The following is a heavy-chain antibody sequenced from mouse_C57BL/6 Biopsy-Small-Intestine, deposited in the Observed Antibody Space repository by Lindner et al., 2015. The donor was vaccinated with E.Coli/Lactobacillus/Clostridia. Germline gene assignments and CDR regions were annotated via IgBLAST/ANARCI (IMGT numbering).Heavy chain of an antibody. CDR2: VDPNSGGT. J-gene: IGHJ4*01. V-gene: IGHV1S29*02. CDR1: GYTFSDYY. D-gene: IGHD2-1*01. Sequence: SVKVSCKASGYTFSDYYMHWVRQAPGQGPVWMGWVDPNSGGTNYAQKFEGRAIMTTDTSISTAYMELSRLRSDDTAVYYCVRRPTTVLLNRPADFDYWGQGTLVTVSS. CDR3: VRRPTTVLLNRPADFDY.